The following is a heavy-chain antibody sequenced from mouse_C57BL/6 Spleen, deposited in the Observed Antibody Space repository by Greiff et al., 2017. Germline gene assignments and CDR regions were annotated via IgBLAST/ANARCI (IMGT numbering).Heavy chain of an antibody. CDR3: ARGYDGYGYFDV. V-gene: IGHV1-47*01. J-gene: IGHJ1*03. CDR2: HHSYLDDT. CDR1: GYTFTTYP. Sequence: VQLQQSGAELVKPGASAKMSSKASGYTFTTYPLEWMKQNLGKSLEWLGNHHSYLDDTKYNEKFKGKATLTVEKSSSTVYLELSRLTSDVSAVYYCARGYDGYGYFDVWGTGTTVTGAS. D-gene: IGHD2-3*01.